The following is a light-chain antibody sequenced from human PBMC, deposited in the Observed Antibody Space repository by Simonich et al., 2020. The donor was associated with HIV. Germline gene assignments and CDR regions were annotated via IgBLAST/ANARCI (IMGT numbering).Light chain of an antibody. CDR2: LGS. J-gene: IGKJ5*01. V-gene: IGKV2-28*01. CDR3: MQALHTPIT. CDR1: QSLLHSNGYND. Sequence: DFVMTQSPLSLPVTPGEPASISCRSSQSLLHSNGYNDLDWYLQKPGQSPQLLIYLGSNRASGVPDRFSGSGSGTDFTLKISRVEAEDVGVYYGMQALHTPITFGQGTRLEIK.